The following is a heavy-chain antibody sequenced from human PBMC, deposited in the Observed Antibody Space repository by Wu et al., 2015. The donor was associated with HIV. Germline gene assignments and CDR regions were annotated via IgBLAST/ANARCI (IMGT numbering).Heavy chain of an antibody. CDR1: GYTFTSYG. D-gene: IGHD1-26*01. CDR2: ISAYNGNT. V-gene: IGHV1-18*01. J-gene: IGHJ4*02. CDR3: TRGKFNRVGAPGYFDS. Sequence: QVQLVQSGAEVKKPGASVKVSCKASGYTFTSYGISWVRQAPGQGLEWVGWISAYNGNTKYAQKLQGRVTMTTDTSTNTAYMDLRSLRSDDTAVYYCTRGKFNRVGAPGYFDSWGQGTLVTVSS.